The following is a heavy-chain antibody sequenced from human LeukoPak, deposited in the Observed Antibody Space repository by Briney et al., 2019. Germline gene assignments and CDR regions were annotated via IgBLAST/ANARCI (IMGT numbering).Heavy chain of an antibody. CDR3: ARDRTGSYLTLTDY. J-gene: IGHJ4*02. CDR1: GFTFSSYS. D-gene: IGHD1-26*01. CDR2: ISSSSSYI. V-gene: IGHV3-21*01. Sequence: NPGGSLRLSCAASGFTFSSYSMNWVRQAPGKGLEWVSSISSSSSYIYYADSVKGRFTISRDNAKNSLYLQMNSLRAEDTAVYYCARDRTGSYLTLTDYWGQGTLVTVSS.